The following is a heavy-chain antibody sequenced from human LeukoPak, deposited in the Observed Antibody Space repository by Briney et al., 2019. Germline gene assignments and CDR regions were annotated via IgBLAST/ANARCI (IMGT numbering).Heavy chain of an antibody. V-gene: IGHV1-2*02. Sequence: ASVKVSCKASGYTFTGYYMHWVRQAPGQGLEWMGWINPNSGGTNYAQKFQGRVTMTRDTSISTACMELSRLRSDDTAVYYCASSGPRQGYYYYGMDVWGQGTTVTVSS. D-gene: IGHD1-1*01. J-gene: IGHJ6*02. CDR3: ASSGPRQGYYYYGMDV. CDR1: GYTFTGYY. CDR2: INPNSGGT.